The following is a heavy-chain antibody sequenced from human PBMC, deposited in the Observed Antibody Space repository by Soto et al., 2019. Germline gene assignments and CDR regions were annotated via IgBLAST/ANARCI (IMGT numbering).Heavy chain of an antibody. Sequence: EVQLVESGGGLVQPGGSLRLSCAASGFTVSSNYMSWVRQAPGKGLEWVSVIYSGGSTYYADSVKGRFTISRDNSKNTLYLQMNSLRAEDTAVYYCARGRSGIFYAFDIWGQGTMVTVSS. CDR2: IYSGGST. J-gene: IGHJ3*02. CDR1: GFTVSSNY. D-gene: IGHD3-10*01. CDR3: ARGRSGIFYAFDI. V-gene: IGHV3-66*01.